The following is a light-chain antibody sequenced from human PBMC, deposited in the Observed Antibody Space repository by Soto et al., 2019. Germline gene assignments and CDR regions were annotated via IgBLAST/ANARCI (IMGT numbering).Light chain of an antibody. CDR3: QQRSNWPFT. J-gene: IGKJ5*01. CDR1: QSVSSY. V-gene: IGKV3-11*01. CDR2: DAS. Sequence: EIVVTQSPATLSVSPGERATLSCRASQSVSSYLAWYQQKPGQAPRLLIYDASNRATGIPARFSGSGSGTDFTLTISSLEPEDFAVYYCQQRSNWPFTFGQGTRLEIK.